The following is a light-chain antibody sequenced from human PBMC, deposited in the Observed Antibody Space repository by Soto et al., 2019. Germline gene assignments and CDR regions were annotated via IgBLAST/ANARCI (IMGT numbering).Light chain of an antibody. Sequence: SVLTQPPSASGTPGQGVTVSCSGSSSNLGNFYVYWYQHLPGTAPKLLIYSDFQRPSGVPDRFSGSKSGTSASLAINGLRSEDEGDYYCAAWDDRLRGYVFGTGTKLTVL. CDR2: SDF. V-gene: IGLV1-47*02. CDR1: SSNLGNFY. J-gene: IGLJ1*01. CDR3: AAWDDRLRGYV.